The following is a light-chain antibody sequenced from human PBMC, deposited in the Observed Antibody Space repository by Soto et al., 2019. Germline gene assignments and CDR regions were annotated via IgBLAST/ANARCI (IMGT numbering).Light chain of an antibody. CDR3: QQYDNWPQT. J-gene: IGKJ1*01. CDR2: GAS. Sequence: EFVLTQSPCTLSLSPGERATLACRASQSVSNNYLAWYQQKPGQAPRLLIYGASTRATGIPARFSGRGSGTEFTLTISSLQSVDFAVYYCQQYDNWPQTFGQGTKVDIK. V-gene: IGKV3-15*01. CDR1: QSVSNN.